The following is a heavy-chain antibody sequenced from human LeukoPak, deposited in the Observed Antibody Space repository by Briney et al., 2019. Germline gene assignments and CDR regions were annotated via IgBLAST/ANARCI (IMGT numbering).Heavy chain of an antibody. CDR1: GFTFSSYE. J-gene: IGHJ4*02. CDR2: ISSSGSTI. V-gene: IGHV3-48*03. CDR3: ARDYVGATTAYYFDY. D-gene: IGHD1-26*01. Sequence: GGSLRLSCAASGFTFSSYEMNWVRQAPGKGLEWVSYISSSGSTIYYADSVKGRFTISRDNDKNSLYLQMNSLRAEDTAVYYCARDYVGATTAYYFDYWGQGTLVTVSS.